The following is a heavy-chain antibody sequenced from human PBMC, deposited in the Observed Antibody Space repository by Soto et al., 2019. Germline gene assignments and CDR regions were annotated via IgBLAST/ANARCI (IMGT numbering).Heavy chain of an antibody. J-gene: IGHJ4*02. Sequence: SETLSLTCTVSGGSISSYYWSWIRQPPGKGLEWIGYIYYSGSTNYNPSLKSRVTISVDTSKNQFSLKLSSVTAADTAVYYCASTQASFGADTPTNWGQGTLVTVSS. CDR3: ASTQASFGADTPTN. D-gene: IGHD1-26*01. CDR2: IYYSGST. CDR1: GGSISSYY. V-gene: IGHV4-59*01.